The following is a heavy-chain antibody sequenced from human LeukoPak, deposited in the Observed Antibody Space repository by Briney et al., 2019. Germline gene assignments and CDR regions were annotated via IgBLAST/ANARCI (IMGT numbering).Heavy chain of an antibody. CDR1: GYTFTSYY. Sequence: EASVTVSCKASGYTFTSYYMHWVRQAPGQGLEWMGIINPSGGSTGYAQKFQGRVTMTRDTSTSTVYMELSSLRSEDTAVYYCARGMAGGSYGVYYFDYWGQGTLVTVSS. V-gene: IGHV1-46*01. CDR2: INPSGGST. J-gene: IGHJ4*02. CDR3: ARGMAGGSYGVYYFDY. D-gene: IGHD1-26*01.